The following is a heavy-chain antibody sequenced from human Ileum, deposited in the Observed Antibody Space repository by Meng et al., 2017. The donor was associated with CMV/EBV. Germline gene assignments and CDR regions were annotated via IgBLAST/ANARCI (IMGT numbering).Heavy chain of an antibody. CDR2: INEDEDEK. V-gene: IGHV3-7*01. Sequence: GGSLRLSCAASGFEFRNYWMSWVRQAPGKGLEWVANINEDEDEKTFLDSVRGRFTISRDNARESLYLQMSSLRVEDTAVYYCARKGTQLWPPDWFFDLWGHGTLVTVSS. D-gene: IGHD5-18*01. J-gene: IGHJ2*01. CDR3: ARKGTQLWPPDWFFDL. CDR1: GFEFRNYW.